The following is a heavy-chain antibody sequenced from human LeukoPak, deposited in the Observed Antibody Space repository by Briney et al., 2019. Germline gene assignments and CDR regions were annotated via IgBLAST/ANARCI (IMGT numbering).Heavy chain of an antibody. CDR1: GGSISSFY. V-gene: IGHV4-59*01. D-gene: IGHD6-13*01. CDR2: IFYSGST. Sequence: SETLSLTCSVSGGSISSFYWSWIRQPPGKGLEWIGYIFYSGSTNYNPSLKSRVTISVDTSKDQFSLNLSSVTAADTAVYYCARSSSWPSNWFDPWGQGTLVTVSS. J-gene: IGHJ5*02. CDR3: ARSSSWPSNWFDP.